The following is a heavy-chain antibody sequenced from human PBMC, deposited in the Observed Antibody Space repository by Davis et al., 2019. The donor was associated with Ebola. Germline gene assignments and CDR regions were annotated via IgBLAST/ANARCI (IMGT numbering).Heavy chain of an antibody. Sequence: GGSLRLSCAASGFTFSGYGMHWIRQAPGKGLEWVAVIWFDGSNKYYGAPVKGRFRISRDNSKNTLYLQMDSLRAEDTGTYYCARDDYYDSSGFNIGEYWGQGTPVTVSS. CDR2: IWFDGSNK. D-gene: IGHD3-22*01. CDR1: GFTFSGYG. CDR3: ARDDYYDSSGFNIGEY. J-gene: IGHJ1*01. V-gene: IGHV3-33*01.